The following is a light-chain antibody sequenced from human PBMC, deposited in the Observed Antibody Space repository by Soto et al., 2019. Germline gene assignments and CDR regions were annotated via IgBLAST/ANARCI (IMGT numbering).Light chain of an antibody. CDR3: QKYNSAPPGFT. CDR2: AAS. CDR1: QGISNY. J-gene: IGKJ3*01. Sequence: DIPMTQSPSSLSASVGDRVTITCRASQGISNYLAWYQQKPGKVPKLLIYAASTLQSGVPSRFSGSGSGTDFTLTISSLQPEDVATYYCQKYNSAPPGFTFGPGTKLDIK. V-gene: IGKV1-27*01.